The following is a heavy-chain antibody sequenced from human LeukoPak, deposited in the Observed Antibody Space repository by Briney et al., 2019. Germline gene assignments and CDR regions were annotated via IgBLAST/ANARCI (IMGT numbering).Heavy chain of an antibody. D-gene: IGHD3-16*02. V-gene: IGHV3-30*01. CDR2: VSYDGSWD. J-gene: IGHJ4*02. CDR3: TREERGYIPAF. CDR1: GFTFSNYA. Sequence: PGRSLRLSCAASGFTFSNYAMHWVRQTPGKGLEWVAFVSYDGSWDSHSDSVKGRFTISRDDSKNTLYLQMTRLRAEDTAVYYGTREERGYIPAFWGQGTLVTVSS.